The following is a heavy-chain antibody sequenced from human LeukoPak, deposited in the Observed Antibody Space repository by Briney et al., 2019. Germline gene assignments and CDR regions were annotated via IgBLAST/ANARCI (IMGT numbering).Heavy chain of an antibody. CDR3: ATKIHYYHAFDI. D-gene: IGHD3-10*01. J-gene: IGHJ3*02. V-gene: IGHV4-59*11. CDR1: GGSISSHY. Sequence: SETLSLTCTVSGGSISSHYWSWIRHPPGKGLEWIGSIYYSGSTKYTPSLTSRVTISLDTSKNQFSLKLSSVTAADTAVYDCATKIHYYHAFDIWGQGTMVTVSS. CDR2: IYYSGST.